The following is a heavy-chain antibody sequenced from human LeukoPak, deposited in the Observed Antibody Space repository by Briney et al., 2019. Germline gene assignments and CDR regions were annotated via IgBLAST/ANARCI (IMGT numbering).Heavy chain of an antibody. J-gene: IGHJ4*02. Sequence: GGSLRLSCTASGFTLSSYSMNWVRQAPGKGLEWVSSISSSSSYIYYADSVKGRFTISRDNAKNSLYLQMNSLRAEDTAVYYCARKTGAAAGQGHYFDYWGQGTLVTVSS. CDR3: ARKTGAAAGQGHYFDY. D-gene: IGHD6-13*01. CDR1: GFTLSSYS. CDR2: ISSSSSYI. V-gene: IGHV3-21*01.